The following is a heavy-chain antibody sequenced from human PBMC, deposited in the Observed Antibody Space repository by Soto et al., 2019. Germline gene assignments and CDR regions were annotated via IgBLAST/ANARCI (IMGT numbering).Heavy chain of an antibody. CDR3: ARVLSDYDFWSGYYKPRGYYGMDV. V-gene: IGHV3-33*01. CDR1: GFTFSSYG. CDR2: IWYDGSNK. Sequence: HPGGSLRLSCAASGFTFSSYGMHWVRQAPGKGLEWVAVIWYDGSNKYYADSVKGRFTISRDNSKNTLYLQMNSLRAEDTAVYYCARVLSDYDFWSGYYKPRGYYGMDVWGQGTTVTVSS. D-gene: IGHD3-3*01. J-gene: IGHJ6*02.